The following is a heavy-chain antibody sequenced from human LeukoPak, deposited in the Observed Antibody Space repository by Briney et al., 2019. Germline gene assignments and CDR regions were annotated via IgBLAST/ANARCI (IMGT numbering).Heavy chain of an antibody. J-gene: IGHJ3*02. CDR1: GFTFSRYA. V-gene: IGHV3-48*01. Sequence: AGGSLRLSCTASGFTFSRYAMNWVRQAPGKGLEWVSYISTSISTIYYADSVKGRFTISRDNAKNSLYLQMNSRRAEDTAVYYCARDAAWSGYYDAFGIWGQGTMVTVSS. CDR3: ARDAAWSGYYDAFGI. D-gene: IGHD3-3*01. CDR2: ISTSISTI.